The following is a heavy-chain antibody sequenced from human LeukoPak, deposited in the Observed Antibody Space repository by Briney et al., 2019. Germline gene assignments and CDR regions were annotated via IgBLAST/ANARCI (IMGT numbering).Heavy chain of an antibody. CDR1: GGTSSSYA. Sequence: GASVKVSCKASGGTSSSYAISWVRQAPGQGLEWMGGIIPIFGTANYAQKFQGRVTITADKSTSTAYMELSSLRSEDTAVYYCARGRVPAAMSDYYYYYYMDVWGKGTTVTVSS. CDR2: IIPIFGTA. J-gene: IGHJ6*03. V-gene: IGHV1-69*06. D-gene: IGHD2-2*01. CDR3: ARGRVPAAMSDYYYYYYMDV.